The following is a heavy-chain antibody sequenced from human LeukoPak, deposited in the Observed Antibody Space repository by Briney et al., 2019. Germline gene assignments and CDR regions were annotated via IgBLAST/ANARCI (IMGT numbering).Heavy chain of an antibody. D-gene: IGHD3-9*01. Sequence: GGSLRLSCAASEFSVGSNYMTWVRQAPGKGLEWVSLIYSGGSTYYADSVKGRFTISRDNSKNTLYLQMNSLRAEDTALYYCARDSADNLDWGQGTLVTVSS. CDR1: EFSVGSNY. CDR2: IYSGGST. V-gene: IGHV3-66*01. CDR3: ARDSADNLD. J-gene: IGHJ4*02.